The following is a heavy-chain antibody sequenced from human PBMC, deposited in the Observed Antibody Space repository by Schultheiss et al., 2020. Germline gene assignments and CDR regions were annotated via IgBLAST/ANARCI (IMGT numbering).Heavy chain of an antibody. Sequence: ASVKVSCKASGYTFTGYYMHWVRQAPGQGLEWMGWINPNSGGTNYAQKFQGRVTMTEDTSTDTAYMELSSLRSEDTAVYYCASRERMLGGDWFDPWGQGTLVTVSS. V-gene: IGHV1-2*02. J-gene: IGHJ5*02. CDR2: INPNSGGT. CDR1: GYTFTGYY. CDR3: ASRERMLGGDWFDP. D-gene: IGHD1-1*01.